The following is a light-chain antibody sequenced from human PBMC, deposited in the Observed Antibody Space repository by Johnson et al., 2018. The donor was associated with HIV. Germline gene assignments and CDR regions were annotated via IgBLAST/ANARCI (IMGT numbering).Light chain of an antibody. CDR3: GTWDSSLSAGV. J-gene: IGLJ1*01. Sequence: QSVLTQPPSVSAAPGQKITVSCSGSSSNIGNNYVSWYQQLPGTAPKLLIYENNKRPSGIPDRFSGSKSGTSDTLGITGLQTGDEADYYCGTWDSSLSAGVFGTVTKVTVL. CDR1: SSNIGNNY. V-gene: IGLV1-51*02. CDR2: ENN.